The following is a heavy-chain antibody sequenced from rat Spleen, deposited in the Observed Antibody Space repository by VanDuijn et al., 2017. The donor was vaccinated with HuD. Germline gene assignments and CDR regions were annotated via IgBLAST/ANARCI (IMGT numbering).Heavy chain of an antibody. D-gene: IGHD4-3*01. V-gene: IGHV4-2*01. Sequence: EVQLVESDGGLVQPGRSLKLSCAASGFIFSDYYMAWVRQAPGKGLEWIAEINEDSSTLKYIASLKEKLTISRDNAQNTLYLQMSKLGSEDTAMYYCVREAFGVDYWGQGVMVTVSS. CDR2: INEDSSTL. CDR1: GFIFSDYY. CDR3: VREAFGVDY. J-gene: IGHJ2*01.